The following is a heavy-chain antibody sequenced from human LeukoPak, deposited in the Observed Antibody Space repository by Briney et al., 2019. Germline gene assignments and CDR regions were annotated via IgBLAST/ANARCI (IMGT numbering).Heavy chain of an antibody. J-gene: IGHJ5*02. Sequence: GRSLRLSCAASGFTFSSYGMHWVRQAPGKGLEWVAVIWYDGSNKYYADSVKGRFTISRDNSKNTLYLQMNSLRAEDTAVYYCARDLEGSNWFDPWGRGTLVTVSS. CDR1: GFTFSSYG. CDR3: ARDLEGSNWFDP. V-gene: IGHV3-33*01. CDR2: IWYDGSNK.